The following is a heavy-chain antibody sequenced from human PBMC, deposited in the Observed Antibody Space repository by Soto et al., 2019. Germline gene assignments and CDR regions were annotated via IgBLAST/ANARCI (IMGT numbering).Heavy chain of an antibody. CDR1: GFTFSSYA. CDR2: ISASGGTT. V-gene: IGHV3-23*01. Sequence: GGSLRLSCAASGFTFSSYAMSWVRQAPGKGLEWVSVISASGGTTYYADSVKGRFTISRDNSKSTLYLQMNSLRAEDTAVYYCAKGLNTAMAPSFDYWGQGTLVTVSS. D-gene: IGHD5-18*01. J-gene: IGHJ4*02. CDR3: AKGLNTAMAPSFDY.